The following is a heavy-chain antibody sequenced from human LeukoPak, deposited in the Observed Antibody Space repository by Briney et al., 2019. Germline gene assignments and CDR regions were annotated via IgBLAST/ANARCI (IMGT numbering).Heavy chain of an antibody. D-gene: IGHD6-19*01. CDR2: IHYIGST. CDR3: AKTLPYSGGWRATFDF. J-gene: IGHJ4*02. V-gene: IGHV4-39*01. CDR1: GDSISSHSYF. Sequence: SDTLSLTCTVSGDSISSHSYFWGWIRQPPGKGLEWIGNIHYIGSTYNPSLKSRVTISVDTSTNQFSLKLSSVTAADTAVYCAKTLPYSGGWRATFDFWGQGTLVTVSS.